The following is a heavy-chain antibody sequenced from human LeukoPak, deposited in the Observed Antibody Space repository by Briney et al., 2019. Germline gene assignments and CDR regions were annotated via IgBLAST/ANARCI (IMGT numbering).Heavy chain of an antibody. CDR3: ARTYYDILTGYNPYFDY. CDR2: TFYRSKWYN. CDR1: GDSVSSNSAA. V-gene: IGHV6-1*01. Sequence: SQTLSLTCAISGDSVSSNSAAWNWIRQSPSRGLEWLGRTFYRSKWYNEYAVSVKSRITINPDTSKNQFSLQLNSVTPEDTAVYYCARTYYDILTGYNPYFDYWGQGTLVTVSS. J-gene: IGHJ4*02. D-gene: IGHD3-9*01.